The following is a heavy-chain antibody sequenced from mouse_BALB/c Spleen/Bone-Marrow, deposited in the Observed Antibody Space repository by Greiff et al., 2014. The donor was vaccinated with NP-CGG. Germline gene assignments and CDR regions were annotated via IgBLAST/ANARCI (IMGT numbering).Heavy chain of an antibody. D-gene: IGHD2-4*01. CDR1: GYAFTNYL. Sequence: QVQLQQSGAELVRPETSVKVSCKGSGYAFTNYLIEWVKQRPGQGLEWIGVINSGSGGTKYNEKFKGKATLTADKSSSTAYMQLSSLTSDDSAVYFCARAITDAMDYWGQGISVTVSS. V-gene: IGHV1-54*01. J-gene: IGHJ4*01. CDR2: INSGSGGT. CDR3: ARAITDAMDY.